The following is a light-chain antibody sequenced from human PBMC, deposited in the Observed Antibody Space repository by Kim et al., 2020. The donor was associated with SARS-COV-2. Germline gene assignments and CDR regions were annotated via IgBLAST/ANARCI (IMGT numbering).Light chain of an antibody. J-gene: IGLJ2*01. CDR3: QAWDISTPVV. CDR1: KLGDKY. CDR2: QGT. V-gene: IGLV3-1*01. Sequence: VSPGQTASITCSGDKLGDKYACWYQQKPGQSPVVVIHQGTKRPSGIPERFSASNSGNTATLTISGIQAMDEADYYCQAWDISTPVVFGGGTQLTVL.